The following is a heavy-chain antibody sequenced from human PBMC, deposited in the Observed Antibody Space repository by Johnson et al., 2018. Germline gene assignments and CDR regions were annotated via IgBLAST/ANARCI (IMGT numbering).Heavy chain of an antibody. J-gene: IGHJ6*03. V-gene: IGHV3-23*04. CDR1: GFTFSSYA. CDR3: TKDLINYYDSSYYMDG. D-gene: IGHD3-22*01. CDR2: ISGSGGST. Sequence: VQLVQSGGGVVQXGRSLRLSCAASGFTFSSYAMSWVRQAPGKGLEWVSAISGSGGSTYYADSVKGRFTISRDNSQNTLYLQMNSLRAEDTAVYYRTKDLINYYDSSYYMDGWGKGTTVTVSS.